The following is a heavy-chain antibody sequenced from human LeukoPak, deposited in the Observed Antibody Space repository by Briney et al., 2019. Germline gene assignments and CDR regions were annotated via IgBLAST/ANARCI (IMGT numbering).Heavy chain of an antibody. J-gene: IGHJ3*02. CDR2: ISGSGGGT. CDR3: AKDLEGTYYENYDAFDI. D-gene: IGHD1-26*01. Sequence: GGSLRLPCAASGFTFSSYAMSWVRQAPGKGLEWVSAISGSGGGTYFADSVKGRFTISRDNSKNTLYLQMNSLRAEDTAVYYCAKDLEGTYYENYDAFDIWGQGTMVTVSS. V-gene: IGHV3-23*01. CDR1: GFTFSSYA.